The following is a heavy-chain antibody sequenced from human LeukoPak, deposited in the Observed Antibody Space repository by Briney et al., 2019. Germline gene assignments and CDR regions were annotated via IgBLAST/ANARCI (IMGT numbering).Heavy chain of an antibody. CDR3: ARGDYGDYVDY. CDR1: GGSISSSY. Sequence: SETLSLTCTVSGGSISSSYWSWIRQPPGKGLEWIGYIYYSGSTNYNPSLTSRVTISVDTSKNQFSLKLSSVTAADTAVYYCARGDYGDYVDYWGQGTLVTVSS. V-gene: IGHV4-59*01. J-gene: IGHJ4*02. CDR2: IYYSGST. D-gene: IGHD4-17*01.